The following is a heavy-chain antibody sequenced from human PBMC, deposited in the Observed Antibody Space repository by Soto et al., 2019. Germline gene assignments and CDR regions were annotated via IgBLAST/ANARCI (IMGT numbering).Heavy chain of an antibody. Sequence: ASVKVSCKASGYTFTGYYMHWVRQAPGQGLEWMGWINPNSGGTNYAQKFQGWVTMTRDTSISTAYMELSRLRSDDTAVYYCARAMAGTGPYHYYRLDVWGQGTTVTVSS. CDR1: GYTFTGYY. J-gene: IGHJ6*02. CDR2: INPNSGGT. V-gene: IGHV1-2*04. CDR3: ARAMAGTGPYHYYRLDV. D-gene: IGHD6-19*01.